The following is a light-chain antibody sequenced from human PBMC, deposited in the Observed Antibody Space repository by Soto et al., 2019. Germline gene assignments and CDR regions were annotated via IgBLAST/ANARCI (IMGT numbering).Light chain of an antibody. Sequence: DIQMTQSPSSVSASVGDTVTITCRASQVISSWLARYQHKPGRAPKLLIYKASNLQPGVPSRFSGSGSEADYTFTLTIRNLQPEDFATYYCHQASSFPLTFGGGTKVEIK. CDR2: KAS. CDR3: HQASSFPLT. CDR1: QVISSW. J-gene: IGKJ4*01. V-gene: IGKV1-12*01.